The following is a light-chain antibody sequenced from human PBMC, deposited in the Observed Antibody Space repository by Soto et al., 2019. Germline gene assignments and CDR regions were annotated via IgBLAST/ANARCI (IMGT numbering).Light chain of an antibody. J-gene: IGKJ5*01. CDR1: QSVNSN. Sequence: EMVMTQSPAILSVSPGESATLSCRASQSVNSNYLAWYQQHPGQPPRLLIYGISTGATGIPARFSGSGSGTEFSLTISSLQSEDFAVYYCQQYSKWPITFGQGTRLEI. CDR3: QQYSKWPIT. V-gene: IGKV3-15*01. CDR2: GIS.